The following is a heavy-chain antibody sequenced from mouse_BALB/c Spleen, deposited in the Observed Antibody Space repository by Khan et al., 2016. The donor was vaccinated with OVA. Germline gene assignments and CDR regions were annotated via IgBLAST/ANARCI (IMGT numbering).Heavy chain of an antibody. J-gene: IGHJ2*01. CDR3: SRMTRK. CDR2: IDPPNGNT. Sequence: EVELVESGAELVKPGATVKLSCTASGLNITDSYMHWMKQWPEQGLEWIGMIDPPNGNTKYDQKFQGKATLTADTSSNTAYLQLSSLTSEDTAVYYCSRMTRKWGQGTTVTVSS. V-gene: IGHV14-3*02. CDR1: GLNITDSY.